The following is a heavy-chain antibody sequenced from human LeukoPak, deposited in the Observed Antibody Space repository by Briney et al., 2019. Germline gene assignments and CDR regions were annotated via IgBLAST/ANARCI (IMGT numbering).Heavy chain of an antibody. Sequence: PGGSLRLSCAGSGFTFSNAGMSWVRQAPGKGLEWVSYISSSGSTIYYADYVKGRFTISRDNAKNSLYLQMNSLRAEDTAVYYCAREYHPSVYYFDYWGQGTLVTVSS. CDR1: GFTFSNAG. D-gene: IGHD1-14*01. CDR2: ISSSGSTI. V-gene: IGHV3-48*03. CDR3: AREYHPSVYYFDY. J-gene: IGHJ4*02.